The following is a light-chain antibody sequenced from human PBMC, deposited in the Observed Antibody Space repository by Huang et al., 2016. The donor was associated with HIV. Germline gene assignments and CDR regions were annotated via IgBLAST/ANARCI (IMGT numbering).Light chain of an antibody. Sequence: DIQMTQSSVTLSASVGDRVTISCRASQSVGTWLAWYQQKPGKAPNLLIYEASTLESGVPSRFSGGGSGTEFTLTINSLQPDDFATYYCQHYNSFPWTFGQGTKVEV. CDR3: QHYNSFPWT. CDR1: QSVGTW. J-gene: IGKJ1*01. V-gene: IGKV1-5*03. CDR2: EAS.